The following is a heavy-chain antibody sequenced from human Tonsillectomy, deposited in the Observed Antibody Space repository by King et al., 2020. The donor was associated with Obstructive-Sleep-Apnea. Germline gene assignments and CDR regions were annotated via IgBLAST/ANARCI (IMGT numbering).Heavy chain of an antibody. CDR3: VRDHLWPFDY. V-gene: IGHV3-48*01. CDR2: IQNGSVRT. Sequence: VQLVESGGGLVQPGGSLRLSCAASGFKFSAYTMNWVRQAPGKGPEWLSFIQNGSVRTDYADCAQGRFTISREDAKNSLYLQMNSLRGEDTAIYYCVRDHLWPFDYWGRGILVTVSS. CDR1: GFKFSAYT. J-gene: IGHJ4*02.